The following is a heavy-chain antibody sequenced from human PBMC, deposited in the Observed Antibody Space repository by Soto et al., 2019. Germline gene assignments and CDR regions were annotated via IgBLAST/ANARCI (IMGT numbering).Heavy chain of an antibody. V-gene: IGHV1-46*01. J-gene: IGHJ6*02. D-gene: IGHD3-3*01. CDR3: ARGLPEWLPLYYYYGMDV. CDR2: INPSGGST. CDR1: GYTFTSYY. Sequence: ASVKVSCKASGYTFTSYYMHWVRQAPGQGLEWMGIINPSGGSTSYAQKFQGRVTMTRDTSTSTVYMELSSLRSEDTAVYYCARGLPEWLPLYYYYGMDVWGQGTTVTVSS.